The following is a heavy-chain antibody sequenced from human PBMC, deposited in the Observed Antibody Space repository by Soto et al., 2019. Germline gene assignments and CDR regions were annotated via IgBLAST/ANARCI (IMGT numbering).Heavy chain of an antibody. J-gene: IGHJ6*02. D-gene: IGHD6-6*01. Sequence: PGGSLRLSCAASGFTFSTYAMSWVRQAPGKGLEWVSGISGSGGSTYYADSVKGRLTVSRDNSNNTLYLQMNSLRADDTAVYYCAKARYISPSPGMDVWGQGTTVTVSS. CDR1: GFTFSTYA. CDR3: AKARYISPSPGMDV. V-gene: IGHV3-23*01. CDR2: ISGSGGST.